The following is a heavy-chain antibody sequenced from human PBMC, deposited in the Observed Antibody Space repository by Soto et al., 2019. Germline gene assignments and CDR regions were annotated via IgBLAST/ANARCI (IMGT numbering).Heavy chain of an antibody. D-gene: IGHD2-8*01. Sequence: EVQLVQSGAEVKKPGESLKISCKASGCTFTNYWIGWVRQMPGKGLEWMGIVFPADSETRYSPSFEGQVTISADKSISTAYLQWSSLKASDTAIYYSAKFRVGGYCTNAVCYHFDYWGQGTLVTVSA. CDR1: GCTFTNYW. CDR3: AKFRVGGYCTNAVCYHFDY. J-gene: IGHJ4*02. V-gene: IGHV5-51*01. CDR2: VFPADSET.